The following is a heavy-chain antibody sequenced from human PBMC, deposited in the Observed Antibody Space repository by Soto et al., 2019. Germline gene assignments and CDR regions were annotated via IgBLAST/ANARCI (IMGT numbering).Heavy chain of an antibody. CDR2: IIPIFGTA. Sequence: QVQLVQSGAEVKKPGSSVKVSCKASGGTFSSYAISWVRQAPGQGLEWMGGIIPIFGTANYAQKFQGRVTITADESTSTAYMELGSLRSEDTAVYYCARAHSSSSRYYYYGMDVWGQGTTVTVSS. CDR3: ARAHSSSSRYYYYGMDV. V-gene: IGHV1-69*01. J-gene: IGHJ6*02. D-gene: IGHD6-6*01. CDR1: GGTFSSYA.